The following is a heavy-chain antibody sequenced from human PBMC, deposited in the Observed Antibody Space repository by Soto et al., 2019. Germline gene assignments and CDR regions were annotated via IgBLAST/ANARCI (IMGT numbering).Heavy chain of an antibody. V-gene: IGHV4-30-4*01. CDR1: GASISTDDSY. CDR3: ARIGTLFGIVTNNWFDP. CDR2: MSYSGT. D-gene: IGHD3-3*01. J-gene: IGHJ5*02. Sequence: SETLSLTCTVSGASISTDDSYWSWIRQPPGKGLEWIGYMSYSGTYYNPSLKSRLTTSLDRSKNQISLYLNSVTAADTAVYYCARIGTLFGIVTNNWFDPWGQGTLVTVSS.